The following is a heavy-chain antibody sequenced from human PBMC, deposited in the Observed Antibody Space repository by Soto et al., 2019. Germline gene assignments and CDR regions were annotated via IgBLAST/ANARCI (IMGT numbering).Heavy chain of an antibody. D-gene: IGHD1-26*01. CDR2: ISGSGGST. J-gene: IGHJ4*02. V-gene: IGHV3-23*01. CDR1: GFPFSSYA. CDR3: AKGALSREPEIEFDY. Sequence: GGSLRLSCAAAGFPFSSYAMSWVRQAPGKGLEWVSAISGSGGSTYYADSVKGRFTISRDNSKNTLYLQMNSLRAEDTAVYYCAKGALSREPEIEFDYWGQGTLVTVSS.